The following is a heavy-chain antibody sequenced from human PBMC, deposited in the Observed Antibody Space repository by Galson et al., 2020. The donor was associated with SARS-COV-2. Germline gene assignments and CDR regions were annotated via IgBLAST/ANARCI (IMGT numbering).Heavy chain of an antibody. D-gene: IGHD3-22*01. Sequence: SETLSLTCAVYGGSFSGYYWSWIRQPPGKGLEWIGEINHSGSTNYNPSLKSRVTISVDTSKNQFSLKLSSVTAADTAVYYCTSSRSYDSSGYLGAHFDYWGQGTLVTVSS. CDR3: TSSRSYDSSGYLGAHFDY. CDR2: INHSGST. J-gene: IGHJ4*02. CDR1: GGSFSGYY. V-gene: IGHV4-34*01.